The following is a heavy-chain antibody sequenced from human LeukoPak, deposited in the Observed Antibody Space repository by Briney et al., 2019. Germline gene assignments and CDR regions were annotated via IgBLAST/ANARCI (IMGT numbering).Heavy chain of an antibody. CDR3: ARGYYPPRWYFDL. V-gene: IGHV4-34*01. CDR1: GGPFSAYY. D-gene: IGHD3-10*01. J-gene: IGHJ2*01. Sequence: SETLSLTCAVYGGPFSAYYWSWIRQTPEKGLEWIGEIIEKGNANYNPSLKSRVTIDLDTSKNQFSLKLTSMTAADTAMYYCARGYYPPRWYFDLWGRGTLVTVSS. CDR2: IIEKGNA.